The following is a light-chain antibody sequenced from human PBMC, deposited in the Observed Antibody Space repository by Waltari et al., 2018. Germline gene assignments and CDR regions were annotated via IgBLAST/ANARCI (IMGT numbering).Light chain of an antibody. V-gene: IGLV2-23*02. CDR1: SNNIGFYDL. CDR2: DVI. J-gene: IGLJ1*01. CDR3: CSYSGSGSFPYV. Sequence: QSALTQPASVSGSPGQSITISCTGSSNNIGFYDLVSWSQQHPGKAPKHIIFDVIKRPSGVSDRFSGSKSGNTASLTISGLQTEDDADYYCCSYSGSGSFPYVFGPGTRVAVL.